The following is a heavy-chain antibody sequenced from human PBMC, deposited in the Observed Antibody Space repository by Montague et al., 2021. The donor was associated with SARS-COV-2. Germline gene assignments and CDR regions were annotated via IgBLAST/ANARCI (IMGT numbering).Heavy chain of an antibody. D-gene: IGHD6-13*01. J-gene: IGHJ4*02. Sequence: SETLSLTCAVSGGSINTDNGWTWVRQPPGDGLEWIGQIFHSGITNYNPSLESRVTISVDKSKNQFSLRLSSVTAADTAVYYCARGRLVGDSSSWYYFDYWGQGTLVAVSS. CDR2: IFHSGIT. V-gene: IGHV4-4*02. CDR1: GGSINTDNG. CDR3: ARGRLVGDSSSWYYFDY.